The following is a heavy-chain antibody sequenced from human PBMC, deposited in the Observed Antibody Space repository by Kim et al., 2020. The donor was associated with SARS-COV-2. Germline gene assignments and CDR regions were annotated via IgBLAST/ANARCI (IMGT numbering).Heavy chain of an antibody. V-gene: IGHV3-73*01. J-gene: IGHJ4*02. D-gene: IGHD6-13*01. Sequence: GGSLRLSCAASGFTFSGSAMHWVRQASGKGLEWVGRIRSKANSYATAYAASVKGRFTISRDDSKNTAYLQMNSLKTEDTAVYYCTREFSSPNDYWGQGTLVTVSS. CDR3: TREFSSPNDY. CDR2: IRSKANSYAT. CDR1: GFTFSGSA.